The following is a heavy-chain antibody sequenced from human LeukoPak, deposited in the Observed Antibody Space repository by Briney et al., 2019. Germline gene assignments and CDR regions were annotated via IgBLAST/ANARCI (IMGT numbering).Heavy chain of an antibody. CDR3: ARGLGWDQLLYPYYYYYMDV. CDR1: GYTFTSYD. J-gene: IGHJ6*03. CDR2: MNPNSGNT. V-gene: IGHV1-8*01. D-gene: IGHD2-2*02. Sequence: GSVKVSCTASGYTFTSYDMNWVRQAAGQGLEWMGWMNPNSGNTGYAQKVQGRVTMTRNTSISTAYMELSSLRSEDTAVYYCARGLGWDQLLYPYYYYYMDVWGKGTTVTVSS.